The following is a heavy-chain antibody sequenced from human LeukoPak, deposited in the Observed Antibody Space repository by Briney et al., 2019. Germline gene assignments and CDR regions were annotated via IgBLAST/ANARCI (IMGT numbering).Heavy chain of an antibody. CDR3: ASWGGGSDPVASFDY. Sequence: ASVKVSCKPSGYTFTGYYMHWLRQAPGQGLEWMGWINLNSGGTNYAQKFQGRVTMTRDTSITTAYMELSRLRFDDTAIYYCASWGGGSDPVASFDYWGQGTLVTVSS. CDR2: INLNSGGT. J-gene: IGHJ4*02. D-gene: IGHD3-16*02. CDR1: GYTFTGYY. V-gene: IGHV1-2*02.